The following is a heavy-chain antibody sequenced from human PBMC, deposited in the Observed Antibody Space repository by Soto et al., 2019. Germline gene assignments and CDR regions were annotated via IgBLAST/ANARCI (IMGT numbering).Heavy chain of an antibody. Sequence: SETLALTCPVSGGSISTYYWSCIRQPSGEVLEWIGRIDTSGNTNYNPSLKSRVTMSVDTSKKQFSLKLTAVTAADTAVYYCARVGSSWGWVDPGSQCIMVTASS. CDR3: ARVGSSWGWVDP. D-gene: IGHD6-13*01. J-gene: IGHJ5*02. V-gene: IGHV4-4*07. CDR1: GGSISTYY. CDR2: IDTSGNT.